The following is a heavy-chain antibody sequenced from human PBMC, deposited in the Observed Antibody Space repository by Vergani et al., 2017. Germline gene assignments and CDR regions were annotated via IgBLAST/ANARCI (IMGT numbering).Heavy chain of an antibody. D-gene: IGHD2-15*01. Sequence: QVQLVQSGAEVKKPGSSVKVSCKASGGTFSSYAISWVRQAPGQGLEWMGRIIPIFGTANYAQKFQGRVTITADESTSTAYMELSSLRAEDTAVYYCARDPSWLLVGRYYYGMDVWGQGTTVTVSS. CDR1: GGTFSSYA. CDR2: IIPIFGTA. CDR3: ARDPSWLLVGRYYYGMDV. J-gene: IGHJ6*02. V-gene: IGHV1-69*13.